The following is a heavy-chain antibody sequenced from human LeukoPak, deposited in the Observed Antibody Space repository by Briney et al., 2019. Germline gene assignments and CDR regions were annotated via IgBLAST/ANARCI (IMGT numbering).Heavy chain of an antibody. CDR3: AREPPSSSSSSGGAFDY. Sequence: SVKVSCKASGGTFSSYAISWVRQAPGQGLEWMGGIIPIFGTANYAQKFQGRVTITADESTSTAYMELSSLRSEDTAVYYCAREPPSSSSSSGGAFDYWGQGTLVTVSS. V-gene: IGHV1-69*01. J-gene: IGHJ4*02. CDR2: IIPIFGTA. CDR1: GGTFSSYA. D-gene: IGHD6-6*01.